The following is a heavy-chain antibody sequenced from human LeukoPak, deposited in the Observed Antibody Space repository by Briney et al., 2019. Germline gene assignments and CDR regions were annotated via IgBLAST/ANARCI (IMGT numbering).Heavy chain of an antibody. CDR1: GGTFSSYA. J-gene: IGHJ6*02. Sequence: SVKVSCKASGGTFSSYAISWVRQAPGQRLEWMGRIIPILGIANYAQKFQGRVTITADKSTSTAYMELSSLRSEDTAVYYCARDVYCSSTSCYYYGMDVWGQGTTVTVSS. CDR3: ARDVYCSSTSCYYYGMDV. D-gene: IGHD2-2*01. V-gene: IGHV1-69*04. CDR2: IIPILGIA.